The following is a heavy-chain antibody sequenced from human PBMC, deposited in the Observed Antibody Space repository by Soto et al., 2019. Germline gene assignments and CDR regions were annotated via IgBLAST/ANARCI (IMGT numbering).Heavy chain of an antibody. CDR1: GGSISSYY. Sequence: SETLSLTCTVSGGSISSYYWSWIRQPPGKGLEWIGYIYYSGSTNYNPSLKSRVTISVDTSKNQFALKLSSVTAADTVVYYCARVFRRAMHAFDIWGQGTMVTVSS. CDR3: ARVFRRAMHAFDI. V-gene: IGHV4-59*01. J-gene: IGHJ3*02. CDR2: IYYSGST. D-gene: IGHD2-2*01.